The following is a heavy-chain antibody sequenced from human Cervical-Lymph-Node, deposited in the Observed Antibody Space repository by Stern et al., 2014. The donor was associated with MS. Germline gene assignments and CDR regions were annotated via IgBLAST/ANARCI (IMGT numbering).Heavy chain of an antibody. CDR2: IHPSGNA. Sequence: VQLVESGPGLVKPSQTLSLTCTLSGGSVSSGSSYWSWIRQPAGKGLEWIGRIHPSGNAFYTPSLKSRVTISLDTSKNHISLKLNPVTAADTAVYYCASGYRFFESWGQGTLVTVSS. D-gene: IGHD5-18*01. J-gene: IGHJ4*02. V-gene: IGHV4-61*02. CDR3: ASGYRFFES. CDR1: GGSVSSGSSY.